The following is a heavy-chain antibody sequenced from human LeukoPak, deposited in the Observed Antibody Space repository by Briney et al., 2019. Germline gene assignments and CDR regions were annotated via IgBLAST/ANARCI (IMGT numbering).Heavy chain of an antibody. CDR2: IRTKAEGGTT. CDR1: GFTFSNAW. Sequence: GGSLRLSCAASGFTFSNAWMSWVRQAPGKGLEWVGRIRTKAEGGTTDYAAPVKGRFTISRDDSKNTLYLQMNSLKTEDTAVYYCATGTGRSDFDYWGQGTLVTVSA. CDR3: ATGTGRSDFDY. V-gene: IGHV3-15*01. D-gene: IGHD1-1*01. J-gene: IGHJ4*02.